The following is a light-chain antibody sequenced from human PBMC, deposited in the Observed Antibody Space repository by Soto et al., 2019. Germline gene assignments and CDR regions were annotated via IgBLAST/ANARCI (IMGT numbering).Light chain of an antibody. CDR2: DAS. CDR1: QDISNY. CDR3: QQYENLPT. Sequence: DIQMTQSPSSLSASVGDRVTITCQASQDISNYLNWYQQKSGKPPKLLIYDASHLETGVPPRFSGAGSGTEFALTISRLQPEDIATYYCQQYENLPTFGQGTRLEIK. J-gene: IGKJ5*01. V-gene: IGKV1-33*01.